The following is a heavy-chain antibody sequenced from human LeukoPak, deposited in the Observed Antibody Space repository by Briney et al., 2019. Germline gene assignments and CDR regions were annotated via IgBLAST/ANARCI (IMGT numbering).Heavy chain of an antibody. CDR2: IIPIFGTA. CDR1: GGTFSSYA. CDR3: ARGTKMATMYYFDY. D-gene: IGHD5-24*01. J-gene: IGHJ4*02. V-gene: IGHV1-69*13. Sequence: SVKVSCKASGGTFSSYAISWVRQAPGQGLEWMGAIIPIFGTANYAQKFQGRVTITADESTSTAYMELSSLRSEDTAVYYCARGTKMATMYYFDYWGQGTLVTVSS.